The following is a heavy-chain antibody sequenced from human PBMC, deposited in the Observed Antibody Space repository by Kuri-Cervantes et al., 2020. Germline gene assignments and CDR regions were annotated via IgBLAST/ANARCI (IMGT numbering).Heavy chain of an antibody. D-gene: IGHD1-26*01. CDR1: GFSFSSYG. CDR3: ARSGSYYPTIDY. J-gene: IGHJ4*02. V-gene: IGHV3-30*03. CDR2: ISYDGSSK. Sequence: GESLKISCAASGFSFSSYGMSWVRQAPGKGLEWVAVISYDGSSKNYADSVKGRFTISRDNSKDTLYLQMNSLRAEDTAVYYCARSGSYYPTIDYWGQGTLVTVSS.